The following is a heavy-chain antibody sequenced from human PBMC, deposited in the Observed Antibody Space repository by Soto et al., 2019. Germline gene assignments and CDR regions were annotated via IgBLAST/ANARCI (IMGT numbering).Heavy chain of an antibody. Sequence: GASVKVSCKASGYTFTSYDINWVRQATRQGLEWMGWMNPNSGNTGYAQKFQGRVTMTRNTSIGTAYMELSRLRSEDTAVYYCARDRMRYCSGGSCYAGYYYGMDVWGQGTTVTVSS. D-gene: IGHD2-15*01. J-gene: IGHJ6*02. CDR1: GYTFTSYD. V-gene: IGHV1-8*01. CDR3: ARDRMRYCSGGSCYAGYYYGMDV. CDR2: MNPNSGNT.